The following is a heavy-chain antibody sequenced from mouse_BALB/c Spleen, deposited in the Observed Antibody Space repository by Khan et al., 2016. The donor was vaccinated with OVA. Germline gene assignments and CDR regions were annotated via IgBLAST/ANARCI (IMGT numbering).Heavy chain of an antibody. Sequence: QVQLQQSGAELVRPGASVKLSCKTSGYIFTSYWIHWVKQRSGQGLEWIARIYPGTDNSYYNEKFKDKATLTADKSSSTAYMQLSSLKSEDSDVYFGAREEALYHMDHWGQGTTLTVSS. CDR2: IYPGTDNS. CDR3: AREEALYHMDH. V-gene: IGHV1S132*01. J-gene: IGHJ2*01. CDR1: GYIFTSYW. D-gene: IGHD3-2*02.